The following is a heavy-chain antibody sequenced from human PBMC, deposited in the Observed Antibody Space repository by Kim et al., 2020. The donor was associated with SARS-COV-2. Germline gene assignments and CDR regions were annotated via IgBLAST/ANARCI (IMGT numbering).Heavy chain of an antibody. J-gene: IGHJ4*02. CDR3: ARAWAHTYYYGSGSYPAFHY. D-gene: IGHD3-10*01. Sequence: SETLSLTCTVSGYSISSGYYWGWIRQPPGKGLEWIGSIYHSGSTYYNPSLKSRVTISVDTSKNQFSLKLSSVTAADTAVYYCARAWAHTYYYGSGSYPAFHYWGQGTLVTVSS. CDR1: GYSISSGYY. V-gene: IGHV4-38-2*02. CDR2: IYHSGST.